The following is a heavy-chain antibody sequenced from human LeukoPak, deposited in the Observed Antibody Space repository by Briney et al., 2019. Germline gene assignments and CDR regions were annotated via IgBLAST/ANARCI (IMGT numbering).Heavy chain of an antibody. J-gene: IGHJ3*02. CDR3: ARGCYYDSSGSCAFDI. CDR1: GFTFSSYE. CDR2: ISSSGSTI. D-gene: IGHD3-22*01. Sequence: GGSLRLSCAASGFTFSSYEMNWVRQAPGKGLEWVSYISSSGSTIYYADSVKGRFTISRDNAKNSLYLQMNSLRAEDTAVYYCARGCYYDSSGSCAFDIWGQGTMVTVSS. V-gene: IGHV3-48*03.